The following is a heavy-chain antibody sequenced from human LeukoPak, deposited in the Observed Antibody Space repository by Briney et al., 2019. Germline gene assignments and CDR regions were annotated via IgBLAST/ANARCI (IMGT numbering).Heavy chain of an antibody. Sequence: PGGSLRLSCAASGFTFSDYAMSWVRQAPGKGLQLVSRISGSGGNTYYADSVKGRFTISRDNSKNTLYLQMNSLRAEDTAIYYCAKETLGYCSGGSCQGLNYWGQGTLVTVSS. J-gene: IGHJ4*02. CDR2: ISGSGGNT. CDR3: AKETLGYCSGGSCQGLNY. D-gene: IGHD2-15*01. V-gene: IGHV3-23*01. CDR1: GFTFSDYA.